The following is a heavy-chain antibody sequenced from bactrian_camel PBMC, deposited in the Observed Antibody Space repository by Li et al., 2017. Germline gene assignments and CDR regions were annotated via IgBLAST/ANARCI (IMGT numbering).Heavy chain of an antibody. Sequence: GSVQAGGSLRLSCASSYSYPVYCMAWFRQVPGKEREGVAAIYISGGTTYYADAVKGRFTISHDQARATLYLQMSSLQPDDTAMYYCAQSERALRSDAWNEAHQYEYWGQGTQVTVS. J-gene: IGHJ4*01. CDR3: AQSERALRSDAWNEAHQYEY. CDR2: IYISGGTT. D-gene: IGHD1*01. V-gene: IGHV3S25*01. CDR1: YSYPVYC.